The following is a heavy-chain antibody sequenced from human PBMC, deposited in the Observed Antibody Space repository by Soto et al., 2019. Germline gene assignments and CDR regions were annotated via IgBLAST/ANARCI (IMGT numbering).Heavy chain of an antibody. V-gene: IGHV3-33*08. Sequence: QVQLVESGGGVVQPGMSLRLSCADSGFTFSEYDMHWVRQAPGKGLELLALISYLGTNTDYEDSVKGRFTISRDNFKKTVLLQLASLRAEDSAVYFCARTDTGGTYVEFWAQGPLVTVSS. D-gene: IGHD3-10*02. CDR3: ARTDTGGTYVEF. CDR2: ISYLGTNT. J-gene: IGHJ1*01. CDR1: GFTFSEYD.